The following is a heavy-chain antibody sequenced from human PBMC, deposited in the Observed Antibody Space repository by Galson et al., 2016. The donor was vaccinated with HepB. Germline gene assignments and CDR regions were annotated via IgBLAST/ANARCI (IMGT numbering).Heavy chain of an antibody. D-gene: IGHD5-24*01. Sequence: SVKVSCKASGYTFSNYDVSWVRQAPGQGLEWMGRVSGYNGNKDYAQKLQGRVTMTIETSTNTAYLDLSNLQSDDTAFYFCATTDAGSDAFEIWGQGTLVTVSS. CDR2: VSGYNGNK. V-gene: IGHV1-18*04. CDR3: ATTDAGSDAFEI. J-gene: IGHJ3*02. CDR1: GYTFSNYD.